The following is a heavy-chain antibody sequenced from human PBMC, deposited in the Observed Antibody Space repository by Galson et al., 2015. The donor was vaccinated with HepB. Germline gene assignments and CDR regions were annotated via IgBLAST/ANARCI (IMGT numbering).Heavy chain of an antibody. CDR1: GFSFSSYW. D-gene: IGHD5/OR15-5a*01. V-gene: IGHV3-7*05. Sequence: SLRLSCAASGFSFSSYWMTWVRQAPGKGLEWVASLKEDGTIKYYVDSVNGRFIISRDNDKNSLYLRMNSLRDDDTAVYYCARVVYWFDPWGQGTLVTVSS. CDR2: LKEDGTIK. CDR3: ARVVYWFDP. J-gene: IGHJ5*02.